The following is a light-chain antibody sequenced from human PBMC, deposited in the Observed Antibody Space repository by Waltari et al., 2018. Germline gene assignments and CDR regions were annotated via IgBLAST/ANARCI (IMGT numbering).Light chain of an antibody. CDR3: SSYTSSSTYV. V-gene: IGLV2-14*01. Sequence: QSALTQPASVSGSPGQSITISCTGTSSDVGGYNYVSWYQQHPGKAPKLMSYDVSKRPSGVSKRFSGSKSGNTASLTISGLQAEDEADYYCSSYTSSSTYVFGTGTKVTVL. CDR2: DVS. CDR1: SSDVGGYNY. J-gene: IGLJ1*01.